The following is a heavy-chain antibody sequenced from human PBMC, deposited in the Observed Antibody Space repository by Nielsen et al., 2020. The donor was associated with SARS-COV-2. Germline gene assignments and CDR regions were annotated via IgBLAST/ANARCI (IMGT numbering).Heavy chain of an antibody. V-gene: IGHV4-59*08. Sequence: SETLSLTCTVSGGSISSYYWSWIRQPPGKGLEWIGYIYYSGSTNYNPSLKSRVTISVDTSKKQFSLNLGSVTAADTAVYYCARRSPYYDILTGYLGAFDIWGQGTMVTVSP. CDR2: IYYSGST. CDR1: GGSISSYY. J-gene: IGHJ3*02. CDR3: ARRSPYYDILTGYLGAFDI. D-gene: IGHD3-9*01.